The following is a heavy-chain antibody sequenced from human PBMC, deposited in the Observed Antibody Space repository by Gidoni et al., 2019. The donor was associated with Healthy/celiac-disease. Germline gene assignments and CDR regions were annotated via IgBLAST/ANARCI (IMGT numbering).Heavy chain of an antibody. Sequence: HLQLQGSGPGLVSPPEPLSPTCPFSVGPFGSSSYYWGWIRQPPGKGLEWIGSIYYSGSTYYNPSLKSRVTISVDTSKNQFSLKLSSVTAADTAVYYCASDLLLWFGELPPGDWSQGTLVTVSS. J-gene: IGHJ4*02. CDR1: VGPFGSSSYY. CDR2: IYYSGST. D-gene: IGHD3-10*01. CDR3: ASDLLLWFGELPPGD. V-gene: IGHV4-39*07.